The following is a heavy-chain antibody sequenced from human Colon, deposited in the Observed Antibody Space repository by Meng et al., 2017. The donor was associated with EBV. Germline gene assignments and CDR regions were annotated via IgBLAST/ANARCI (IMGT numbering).Heavy chain of an antibody. D-gene: IGHD3-10*01. CDR2: LGAHDYDT. V-gene: IGHV1-18*01. CDR1: DYTCACYG. J-gene: IGHJ4*02. Sequence: LVQSVGEMKQAGASVEASCTSSDYTCACYGGSWVRQPPGQGLEWMAWLGAHDYDTSHAPKFQGSVTVTADRPTATAYMELRSLRSDDTAVYYCARGTPGRSYSDYWGPGTLVTVSS. CDR3: ARGTPGRSYSDY.